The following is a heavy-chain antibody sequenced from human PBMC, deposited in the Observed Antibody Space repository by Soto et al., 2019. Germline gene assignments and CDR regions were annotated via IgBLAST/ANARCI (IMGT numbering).Heavy chain of an antibody. D-gene: IGHD3-16*01. V-gene: IGHV3-11*01. CDR2: ISNSGRIT. Sequence: PGGSLRLSCTASGFIFSDYYMSWIRQAPGKGLEWVSDISNSGRITHHADSVEGRFTISGDNAKDSLYLQMNCLRPEDSAIYYCARDHGGGGLTLEYWGQGTLVTVSS. CDR3: ARDHGGGGLTLEY. CDR1: GFIFSDYY. J-gene: IGHJ4*02.